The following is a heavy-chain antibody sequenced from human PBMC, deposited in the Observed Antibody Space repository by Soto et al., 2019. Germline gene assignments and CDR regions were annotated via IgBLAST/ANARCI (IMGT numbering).Heavy chain of an antibody. CDR3: ASPRRYNWNYPTAYYYGMDV. J-gene: IGHJ6*02. D-gene: IGHD1-7*01. V-gene: IGHV5-10-1*01. CDR1: GYSFTSYW. CDR2: IDPSDSYT. Sequence: GESQKISCKGSGYSFTSYWISWVRQMPGKGLEWMGRIDPSDSYTNYSPSFQGHVTISADKSISTAYLQWSSLKASDTAMYYCASPRRYNWNYPTAYYYGMDVWGQGTTVTVSS.